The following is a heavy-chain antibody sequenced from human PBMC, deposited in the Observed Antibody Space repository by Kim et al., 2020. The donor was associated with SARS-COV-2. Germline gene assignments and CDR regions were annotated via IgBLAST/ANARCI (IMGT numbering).Heavy chain of an antibody. D-gene: IGHD6-13*01. J-gene: IGHJ4*01. CDR3: ASQRTQWVGYSIHFDS. Sequence: GGSLRLSCAASGFTFSSYGMHWVRQAPGKGLEWVAYIWCDGSNIYYADSVKGRFTISRDNAKNTLYLQMNSLRAEDTAVYYCASQRTQWVGYSIHFDSFGHETLLPVSP. CDR2: IWCDGSNI. V-gene: IGHV3-33*01. CDR1: GFTFSSYG.